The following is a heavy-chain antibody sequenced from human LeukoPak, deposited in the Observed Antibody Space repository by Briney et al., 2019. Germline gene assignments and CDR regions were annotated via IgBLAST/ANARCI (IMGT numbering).Heavy chain of an antibody. J-gene: IGHJ6*02. Sequence: PSETLSLTCTVSGGSISSYYWSWIRQPPGKGLEWIGYIYYSGSTNYNPSLKSRVTISVDRSKNQFSLKPSSVTAADAAVYYCARERDGMDVWGQGTTVTVSS. V-gene: IGHV4-59*01. CDR3: ARERDGMDV. CDR1: GGSISSYY. CDR2: IYYSGST.